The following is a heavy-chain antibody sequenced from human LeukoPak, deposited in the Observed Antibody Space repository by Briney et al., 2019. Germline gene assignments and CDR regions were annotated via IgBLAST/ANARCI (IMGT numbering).Heavy chain of an antibody. D-gene: IGHD3-10*01. V-gene: IGHV4-59*01. J-gene: IGHJ5*02. CDR1: GGSISSYY. CDR3: AGDLSYYKVHWFDP. Sequence: SETLSLTCTVSGGSISSYYWSWIRQPPGKGLEWIGYIYYSGSTNYNPSLKSRVTISVDTSKNQFSLKLSSVTAADTAVYYCAGDLSYYKVHWFDPWGQGTLVTVSS. CDR2: IYYSGST.